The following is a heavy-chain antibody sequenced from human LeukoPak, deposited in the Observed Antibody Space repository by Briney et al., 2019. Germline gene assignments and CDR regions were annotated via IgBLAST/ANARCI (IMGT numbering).Heavy chain of an antibody. Sequence: GGSLRLSCAASGFTFSSYGMHWVRQAPGKGLEWVAVIWYDGSNKYYADSVKGRFTISRDNSKNTLYLRMNSLRAEDTAVYYCARETGDYYFDYWGQGTLVTVSS. J-gene: IGHJ4*02. D-gene: IGHD4-17*01. CDR2: IWYDGSNK. V-gene: IGHV3-33*01. CDR3: ARETGDYYFDY. CDR1: GFTFSSYG.